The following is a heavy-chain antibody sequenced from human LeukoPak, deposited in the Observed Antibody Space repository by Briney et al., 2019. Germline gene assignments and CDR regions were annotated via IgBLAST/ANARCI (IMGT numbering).Heavy chain of an antibody. CDR2: FYSGGGT. V-gene: IGHV4-4*07. Sequence: SETLSLTCTVSGGSISSYYWSWIRQPAGKGLEWIGRFYSGGGTDYNPSLKSRVTMSVDTSKNQFSLKLSSVTAADTAVYYCARVYSGYNLPGSLANYYFDYWGQGTLVTVSS. CDR3: ARVYSGYNLPGSLANYYFDY. J-gene: IGHJ4*02. CDR1: GGSISSYY. D-gene: IGHD5-12*01.